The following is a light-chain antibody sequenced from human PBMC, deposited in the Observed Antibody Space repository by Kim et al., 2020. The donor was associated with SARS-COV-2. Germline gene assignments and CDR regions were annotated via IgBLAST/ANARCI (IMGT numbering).Light chain of an antibody. Sequence: SPGARCALSCRTRQSLSSYLAWYPPQPGQAPTLLIYAASNSATGIPARFSGSGSGTDFTLTISSLEPEDFAVYYCQQRSNWPPITFGQGTRLEIK. CDR1: QSLSSY. CDR2: AAS. V-gene: IGKV3-11*01. J-gene: IGKJ5*01. CDR3: QQRSNWPPIT.